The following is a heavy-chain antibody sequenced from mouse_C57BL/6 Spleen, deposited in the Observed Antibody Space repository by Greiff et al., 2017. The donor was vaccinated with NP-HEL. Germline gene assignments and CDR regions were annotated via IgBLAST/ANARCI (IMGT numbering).Heavy chain of an antibody. D-gene: IGHD1-1*01. CDR1: GYTFTDYY. CDR2: INPNNGGT. J-gene: IGHJ4*01. Sequence: VQLQQSGPELVKPGASVQISCKASGYTFTDYYMNWVKQSHGKSLEWIGDINPNNGGTSYNQKFKGKATLTVDKSSSTAYMELRSLTSEDSAVYYCARWDYGSSYHAMDYWGQGTSVTVSS. V-gene: IGHV1-26*01. CDR3: ARWDYGSSYHAMDY.